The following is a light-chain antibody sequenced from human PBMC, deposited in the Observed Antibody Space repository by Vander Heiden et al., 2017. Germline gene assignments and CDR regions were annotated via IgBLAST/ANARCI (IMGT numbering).Light chain of an antibody. V-gene: IGLV2-14*01. J-gene: IGLJ2*01. CDR2: DVS. CDR1: SSDVGGYNY. CDR3: TSYTSSSTLV. Sequence: QSALTQPASVSGSPGQSITISCTGTSSDVGGYNYVSGHQQHPGRAPKLMIYDVSNRPSRVSNRFSGSKSGNTAALTISGLQAEDEADYYCTSYTSSSTLVFGGGTKLTVL.